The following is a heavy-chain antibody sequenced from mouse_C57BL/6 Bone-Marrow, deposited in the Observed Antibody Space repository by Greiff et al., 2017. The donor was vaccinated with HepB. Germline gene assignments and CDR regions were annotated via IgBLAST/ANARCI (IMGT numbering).Heavy chain of an antibody. V-gene: IGHV5-2*01. D-gene: IGHD3-1*01. CDR2: INSGGGST. CDR1: EYEFPSHD. CDR3: AREGLPHYYAMDY. Sequence: EVQRVESGGGLVQPGESLKLSCESNEYEFPSHDMSWVRKTPEKRLALVAAINSGGGSTYYPDTMERRFIISRDNTKKTLYLQMSSLRSEDTALYYCAREGLPHYYAMDYWGQGTSVTVSS. J-gene: IGHJ4*01.